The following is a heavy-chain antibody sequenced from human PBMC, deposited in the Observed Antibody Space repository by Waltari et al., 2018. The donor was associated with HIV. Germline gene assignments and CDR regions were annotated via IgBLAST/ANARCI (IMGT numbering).Heavy chain of an antibody. Sequence: QVHLEQWGTGLLRPSETLSLTCAVYGGSFSGYYRSLIRQSPRRGLEWIGEVNHVGRTNYSPSLKGRVTVSVDTSKNQFSLTMRSVTAADTAVYYCARDSAPGLAVDDDDGEFFYYGLDVWGQGTTVTVSS. V-gene: IGHV4-34*01. J-gene: IGHJ6*01. CDR2: VNHVGRT. D-gene: IGHD6-19*01. CDR1: GGSFSGYY. CDR3: ARDSAPGLAVDDDDGEFFYYGLDV.